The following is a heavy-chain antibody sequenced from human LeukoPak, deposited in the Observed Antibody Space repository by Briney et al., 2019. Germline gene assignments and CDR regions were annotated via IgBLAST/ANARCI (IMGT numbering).Heavy chain of an antibody. V-gene: IGHV1-58*01. J-gene: IGHJ4*02. CDR3: AADPSYSSGYRYYFDY. CDR1: GFTFISSA. CDR2: IVVGSGNT. D-gene: IGHD3-22*01. Sequence: SVKVSCKTSGFTFISSAVQWVRQARGQRLEWIGLIVVGSGNTNYAQKFQERVTITRDMSTSTAYMELSSLRSEDTAVYYCAADPSYSSGYRYYFDYWGQGTLVTVSS.